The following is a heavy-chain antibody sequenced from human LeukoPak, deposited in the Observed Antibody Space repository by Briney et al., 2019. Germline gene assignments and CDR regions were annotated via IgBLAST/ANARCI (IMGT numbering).Heavy chain of an antibody. D-gene: IGHD3-10*01. Sequence: GGSLRLSCSASGSTFTDYYMSWIRQAPGKGLEWVSYISPSGTVIYYGDSVKGRFTIPRDNAKKSLYLQMNSLRAEDTAVYYCARDYNCWGQGTLVTVSS. CDR2: ISPSGTVI. V-gene: IGHV3-11*01. CDR1: GSTFTDYY. J-gene: IGHJ4*02. CDR3: ARDYNC.